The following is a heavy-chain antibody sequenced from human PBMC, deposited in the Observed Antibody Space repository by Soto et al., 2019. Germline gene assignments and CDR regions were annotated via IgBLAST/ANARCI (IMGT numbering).Heavy chain of an antibody. J-gene: IGHJ5*02. CDR2: IYYSGST. D-gene: IGHD6-13*01. V-gene: IGHV4-39*01. CDR3: ARRERAAGTDWWFDP. CDR1: GGSISSSSFH. Sequence: QLQLQESGPGLVKPSETLSLTCTVSGGSISSSSFHWGWIRQPPGKGLEWIGSIYYSGSTYYSPSLKSRVTLSFNTSKNQFSLKLTSVTAADTAVYYCARRERAAGTDWWFDPWGQGTLVTVSS.